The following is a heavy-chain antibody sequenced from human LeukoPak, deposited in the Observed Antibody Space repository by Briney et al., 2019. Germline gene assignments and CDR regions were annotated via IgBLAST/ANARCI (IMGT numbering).Heavy chain of an antibody. CDR1: GGTFSSYA. V-gene: IGHV1-69*04. CDR3: ARQSIAVAGTGDDYFDY. D-gene: IGHD6-19*01. Sequence: SVKVSCKASGGTFSSYAISWVRQAPGQGLEWMGRIIPILGIANYAQKFQGRVTITADKSTSTAYMAPSSLRSEDTAVYYCARQSIAVAGTGDDYFDYWGQGTLVTVSS. J-gene: IGHJ4*02. CDR2: IIPILGIA.